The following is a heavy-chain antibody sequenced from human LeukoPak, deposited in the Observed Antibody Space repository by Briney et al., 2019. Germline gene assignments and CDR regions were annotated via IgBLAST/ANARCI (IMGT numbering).Heavy chain of an antibody. D-gene: IGHD2-2*01. V-gene: IGHV4-59*01. CDR1: GGSISSYY. Sequence: SETLSLTCTVSGGSISSYYWSWIRQPPGKGLEWIGHIYYSGSTNYNPSLKSRVTISVDTSKNQFSLKLSSVTAADTAVYYCARAGLQLPNYYYYGMDVWGQGTTVTVSS. J-gene: IGHJ6*02. CDR3: ARAGLQLPNYYYYGMDV. CDR2: IYYSGST.